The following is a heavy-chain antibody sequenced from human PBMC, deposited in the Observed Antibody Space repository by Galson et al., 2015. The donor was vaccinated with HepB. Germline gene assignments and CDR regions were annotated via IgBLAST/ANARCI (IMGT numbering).Heavy chain of an antibody. Sequence: CAASAFPFSSYAMHWVRQAPGKGLEWVAVISYDGSNKYYADSVKGRFTISRGNSKNTLYLQMNSLRAEDTAVYYCAREGSKQQLPSYYFDYWGQGTLVTVSS. CDR2: ISYDGSNK. CDR1: AFPFSSYA. V-gene: IGHV3-30*04. CDR3: AREGSKQQLPSYYFDY. J-gene: IGHJ4*02. D-gene: IGHD6-13*01.